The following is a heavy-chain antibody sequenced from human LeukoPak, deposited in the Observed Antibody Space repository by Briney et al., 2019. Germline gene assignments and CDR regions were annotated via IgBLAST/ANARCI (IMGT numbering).Heavy chain of an antibody. CDR3: ARARPGAYYFDY. V-gene: IGHV3-30-3*01. CDR1: GFTFSSYA. CDR2: ISYDGSNK. J-gene: IGHJ4*02. Sequence: PGGSLRLSCAASGFTFSSYAMHWVRQAPGKGLEWVAVISYDGSNKYYADSVKGRFTISRDNSKNTLYLQMNSLRAEDTAVYYCARARPGAYYFDYWGQGTLVTVSS. D-gene: IGHD1-26*01.